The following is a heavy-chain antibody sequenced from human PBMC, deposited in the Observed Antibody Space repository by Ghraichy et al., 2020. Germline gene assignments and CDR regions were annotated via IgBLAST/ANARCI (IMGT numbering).Heavy chain of an antibody. CDR3: ARLLAGTIVVDP. J-gene: IGHJ5*02. CDR1: GGTISNYY. D-gene: IGHD6-19*01. CDR2: SYYSGST. Sequence: SETLSLTCTDTGGTISNYYCSWIRQPPGKGLEWIGYSYYSGSTNYNPSLKSRVTISVDTSKNQFSLKLTSVTSADTAVYYCARLLAGTIVVDPWGQGTLVTVTS. V-gene: IGHV4-59*01.